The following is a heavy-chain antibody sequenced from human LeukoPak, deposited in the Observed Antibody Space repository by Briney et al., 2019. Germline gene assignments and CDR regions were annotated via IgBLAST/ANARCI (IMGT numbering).Heavy chain of an antibody. J-gene: IGHJ3*02. Sequence: GRSLRLSCAASGFTFNDYAMHWVRQAPGKGLEWVSGISWNSGSIGYADSVKGRFTISRDNAKNSLYLQMNSLRAEDMALYYCAKDKRSGRFDAFDIWGQGTMVTVSS. D-gene: IGHD6-19*01. CDR2: ISWNSGSI. V-gene: IGHV3-9*03. CDR1: GFTFNDYA. CDR3: AKDKRSGRFDAFDI.